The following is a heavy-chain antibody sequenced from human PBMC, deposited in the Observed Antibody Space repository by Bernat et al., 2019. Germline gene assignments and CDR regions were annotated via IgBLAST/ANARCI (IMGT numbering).Heavy chain of an antibody. V-gene: IGHV3-30*02. CDR1: GFTFSSYG. CDR2: IRFDGSNE. CDR3: AKDRANWAVDY. D-gene: IGHD7-27*01. Sequence: QVQLVESGGGVVQPGGSLRLSCAASGFTFSSYGMHWVRQAPGKGLEWVAFIRFDGSNEYYADSVKGRFTISRDESKKTLFVHMNSLRAEDTAVYYCAKDRANWAVDYWGQGTLVTVSS. J-gene: IGHJ4*02.